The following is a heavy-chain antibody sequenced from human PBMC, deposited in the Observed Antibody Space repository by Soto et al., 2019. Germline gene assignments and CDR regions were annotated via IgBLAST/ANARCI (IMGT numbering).Heavy chain of an antibody. CDR2: IYPGDSDT. CDR3: ARARRDGYNPYYYYYGVDV. CDR1: GYSFTSYW. J-gene: IGHJ6*02. Sequence: ESLKISCKGSGYSFTSYWIGWVRQMPGKGLEWMGIIYPGDSDTRYSPSFQGQVTISADKSISTAYLQWSSLKASDTAMYYCARARRDGYNPYYYYYGVDVWGQGTTVTVSS. D-gene: IGHD5-12*01. V-gene: IGHV5-51*01.